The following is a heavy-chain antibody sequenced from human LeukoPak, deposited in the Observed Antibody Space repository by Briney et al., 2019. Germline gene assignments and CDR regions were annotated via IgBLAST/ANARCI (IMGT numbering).Heavy chain of an antibody. Sequence: PSETLSLTCAVYGGSFSGYYWSWIRQPPGKGLEWIGEINHSGSINYNPSLKSRVTISVDTSKNQFSLKLSSVTAADTAVYYCARAGLRFSGLGYWGQGTLVTVSS. CDR3: ARAGLRFSGLGY. CDR1: GGSFSGYY. D-gene: IGHD3-3*01. V-gene: IGHV4-34*01. J-gene: IGHJ4*02. CDR2: INHSGSI.